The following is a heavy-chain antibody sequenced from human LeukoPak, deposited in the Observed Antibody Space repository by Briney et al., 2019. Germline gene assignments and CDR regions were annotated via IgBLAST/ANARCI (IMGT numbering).Heavy chain of an antibody. CDR2: IYYSGNT. Sequence: SETLSLTCAVSGGSISGSSYFWGWIRQPPGKGLEWIGSIYYSGNTYYNPSLKSRVTISVDTSKNQFSLKLSSVTAADTAVYYCARLKEGIDYWGQGALVTVSS. CDR3: ARLKEGIDY. J-gene: IGHJ4*02. CDR1: GGSISGSSYF. V-gene: IGHV4-39*01. D-gene: IGHD3-10*01.